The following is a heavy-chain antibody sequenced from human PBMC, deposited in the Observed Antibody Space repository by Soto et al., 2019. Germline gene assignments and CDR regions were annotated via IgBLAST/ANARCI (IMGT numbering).Heavy chain of an antibody. CDR2: ISWNSGSI. CDR1: GFTFDDYA. D-gene: IGHD1-7*01. V-gene: IGHV3-9*01. CDR3: AKDIGWNYAGDWFDP. J-gene: IGHJ5*02. Sequence: EVQLVESGGGLVQPGRSLRLSCAASGFTFDDYAMHWVRQAPGKGLEWVSGISWNSGSIGYADSVKGRFTISRDNAKNSLYLQMNSLRAEDTALYYCAKDIGWNYAGDWFDPWGQGTLVTVSS.